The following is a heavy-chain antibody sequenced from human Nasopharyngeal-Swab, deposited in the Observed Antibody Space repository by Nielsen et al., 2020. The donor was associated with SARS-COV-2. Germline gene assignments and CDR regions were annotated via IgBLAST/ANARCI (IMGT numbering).Heavy chain of an antibody. CDR2: ISAGGGSS. V-gene: IGHV3-23*01. Sequence: WIRQPLGKGLKWVSGISAGGGSSFYADSVKGRFTISRDNSKNTLHLQMSSLRADDTAVYYCAKVERGAYYYMDVWGKGTTVTVSS. CDR3: AKVERGAYYYMDV. J-gene: IGHJ6*03. D-gene: IGHD3-3*01.